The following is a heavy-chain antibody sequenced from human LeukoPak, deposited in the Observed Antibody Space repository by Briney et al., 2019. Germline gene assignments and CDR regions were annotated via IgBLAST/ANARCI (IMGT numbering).Heavy chain of an antibody. CDR1: GGTFSSYA. D-gene: IGHD1-26*01. V-gene: IGHV1-69*05. J-gene: IGHJ6*03. CDR2: IIPIFGTA. Sequence: SVKVSCKASGGTFSSYAISWVRQAPGQRLEWMGGIIPIFGTANYAQKFQGRVTITTDESTSTAYMELSSLRSEDTAVYYCAREHVGYYYYYMDVWRKGTTVTVSS. CDR3: AREHVGYYYYYMDV.